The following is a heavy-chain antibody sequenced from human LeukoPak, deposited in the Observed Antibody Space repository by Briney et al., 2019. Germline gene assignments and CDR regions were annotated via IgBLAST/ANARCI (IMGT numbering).Heavy chain of an antibody. CDR2: IYPGDSDT. J-gene: IGHJ6*02. Sequence: GESQKISCQGSGYSFTSYWIGWVRQMPGKGLEWMGIIYPGDSDTRYSPSFQGQVTISADKSISTAYLQWSSLKASDTAMYYCARSIDSSGYYRTGKNYYYYYGMDVWGQGTTVTVSS. D-gene: IGHD3-22*01. CDR3: ARSIDSSGYYRTGKNYYYYYGMDV. CDR1: GYSFTSYW. V-gene: IGHV5-51*01.